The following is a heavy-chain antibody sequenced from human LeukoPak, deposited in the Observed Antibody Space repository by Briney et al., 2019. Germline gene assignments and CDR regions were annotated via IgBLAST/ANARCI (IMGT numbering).Heavy chain of an antibody. CDR3: ARGVRGRLGSGFGLVNY. J-gene: IGHJ4*02. CDR1: GYTFTGYY. D-gene: IGHD6-19*01. CDR2: INPNSGGT. Sequence: ASVKVSCKASGYTFTGYYMHWVRQAPGQGVEWMGWINPNSGGTNYAQKFQGTFTMTRDTSISTAYMELSRLRSDDTAVYYCARGVRGRLGSGFGLVNYWGQGTLVTVSS. V-gene: IGHV1-2*02.